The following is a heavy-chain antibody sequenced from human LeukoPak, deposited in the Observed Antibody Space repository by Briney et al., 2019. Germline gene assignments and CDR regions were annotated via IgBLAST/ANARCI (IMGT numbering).Heavy chain of an antibody. CDR3: ARVEMATITGSDAFDI. D-gene: IGHD5-24*01. CDR1: GFTFSSYS. CDR2: INSDGSST. Sequence: GGSLRLSCAASGFTFSSYSMNWVRQAPGKGLVWVSRINSDGSSTSYADSVKGRFTISRDNAKKTLYLQMNSLRAEDTAVYYCARVEMATITGSDAFDIWGQGTMVTVSS. J-gene: IGHJ3*02. V-gene: IGHV3-74*01.